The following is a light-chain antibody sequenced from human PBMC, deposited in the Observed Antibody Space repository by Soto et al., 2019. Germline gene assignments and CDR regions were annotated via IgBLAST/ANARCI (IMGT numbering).Light chain of an antibody. CDR2: AAS. CDR1: QSISSY. Sequence: DIQMTQSPSSLSASVGDRVTITCRASQSISSYLNWYQQKPGKAPKLLIYAASSLQSGVPSRFSGSGSGTDFTLTISSLQPEDFATYYCQHRYSTSVTFGQGTKLEIK. CDR3: QHRYSTSVT. J-gene: IGKJ2*01. V-gene: IGKV1-39*01.